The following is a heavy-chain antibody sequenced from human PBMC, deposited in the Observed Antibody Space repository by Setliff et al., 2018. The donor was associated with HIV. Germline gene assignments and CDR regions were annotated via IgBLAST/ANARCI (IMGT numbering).Heavy chain of an antibody. CDR3: AKGAAGLQYYYYYMDV. CDR1: GGSFSGYY. Sequence: SETLSLTCAVYGGSFSGYYWTWIRQPPGKGLEWIGEITHSGSTNYNPSLETRVTISVDTSKNQFSLKLSSVTAADTAVYYCAKGAAGLQYYYYYMDVWGKGTTVTVSS. J-gene: IGHJ6*03. CDR2: ITHSGST. D-gene: IGHD6-19*01. V-gene: IGHV4-34*01.